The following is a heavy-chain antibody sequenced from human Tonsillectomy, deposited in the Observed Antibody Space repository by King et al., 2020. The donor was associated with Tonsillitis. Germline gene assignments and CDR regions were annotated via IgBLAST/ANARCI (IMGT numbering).Heavy chain of an antibody. V-gene: IGHV3-66*01. CDR2: IYSGGST. Sequence: VQLVESGGGLVQPGGSLRLSCAASGFTVSSNYISWVRQAPGKGLEWVSGIYSGGSTYYADSVKGRFTISRDNSKNTLYLQMNSLRVEETAVYYCARVPRYRSYSWYFDLWGRGTLVIVSS. CDR3: ARVPRYRSYSWYFDL. J-gene: IGHJ2*01. D-gene: IGHD3-16*02. CDR1: GFTVSSNY.